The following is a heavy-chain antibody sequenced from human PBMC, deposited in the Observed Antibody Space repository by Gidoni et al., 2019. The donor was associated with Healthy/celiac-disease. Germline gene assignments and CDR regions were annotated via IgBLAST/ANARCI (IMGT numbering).Heavy chain of an antibody. CDR1: GGAIRSTSYY. J-gene: IGHJ3*02. D-gene: IGHD3-10*01. CDR3: ARILRGAKDAFDI. CDR2: INYSGSP. V-gene: IGHV4-39*01. Sequence: QLQLQASDPDRVTPSETLSLACTSAGGAIRSTSYYSAWIRQPPGKGLEWIESINYSGSPYYNPSIKSRVTISVDTSKNKFSLQLGSVTAADTDVYYCARILRGAKDAFDIWGQGTMVTVSS.